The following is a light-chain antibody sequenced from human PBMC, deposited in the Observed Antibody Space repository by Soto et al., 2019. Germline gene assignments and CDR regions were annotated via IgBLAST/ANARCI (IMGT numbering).Light chain of an antibody. CDR2: DAS. V-gene: IGKV3-11*01. CDR3: QLRNNWPPEGT. J-gene: IGKJ3*01. CDR1: QSIGTY. Sequence: EIVLTQSPATLSLSPGERATLSCRASQSIGTYLAWYQQTPGQAPRLLIYDASNRATGIPARFSGSGSGTDFTLTISSLEPEDFAVYYCQLRNNWPPEGTFGPGTKVDIK.